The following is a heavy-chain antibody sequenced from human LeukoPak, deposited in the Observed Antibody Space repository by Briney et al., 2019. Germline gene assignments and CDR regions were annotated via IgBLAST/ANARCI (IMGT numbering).Heavy chain of an antibody. CDR2: MNPNSGNT. V-gene: IGHV1-8*03. CDR1: GYTFTSYD. CDR3: ARGPRYYYDSSALGY. J-gene: IGHJ4*02. Sequence: GASVKVSCKASGYTFTSYDINWVRQATGQGLEWVGWMNPNSGNTGYAQKFQGRVTITRNTSMSTAYMELRSLRSEDTAVYYCARGPRYYYDSSALGYWGQGTLVTVSS. D-gene: IGHD3-22*01.